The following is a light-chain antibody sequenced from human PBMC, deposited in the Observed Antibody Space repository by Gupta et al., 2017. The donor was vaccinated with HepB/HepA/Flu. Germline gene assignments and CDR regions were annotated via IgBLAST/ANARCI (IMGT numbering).Light chain of an antibody. CDR3: VTWDNSLSGGV. Sequence: QSVLPQPPSVSAAPGQKVTISCSGSNSNIGNNYVSWYQQLPGTAPKLLIYQDNKRPSEIPDRFSGSKSGTSATLGITGLQTGDEAEYYCVTWDNSLSGGVFGGGTKLTVL. CDR2: QDN. J-gene: IGLJ3*02. V-gene: IGLV1-51*02. CDR1: NSNIGNNY.